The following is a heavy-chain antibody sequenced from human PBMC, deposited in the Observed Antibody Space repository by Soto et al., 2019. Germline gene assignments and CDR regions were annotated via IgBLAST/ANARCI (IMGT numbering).Heavy chain of an antibody. V-gene: IGHV4-59*08. D-gene: IGHD3-9*01. Sequence: PSETLSLTCTVSGGSISSYYWSWIRQPPGKGLEWIGYIYYSGSTNYNPSLKSRVTISVDTSKNQSSLKLSSVTAADTAVYYCARHSVLRYFDWSPFDYWGQGTLVTVSS. CDR1: GGSISSYY. CDR3: ARHSVLRYFDWSPFDY. CDR2: IYYSGST. J-gene: IGHJ4*02.